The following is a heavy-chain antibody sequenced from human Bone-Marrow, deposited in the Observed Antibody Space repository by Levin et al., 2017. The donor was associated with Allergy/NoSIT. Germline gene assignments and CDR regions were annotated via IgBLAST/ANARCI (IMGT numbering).Heavy chain of an antibody. J-gene: IGHJ6*02. CDR1: GFTLSQYW. V-gene: IGHV3-7*01. CDR2: IKPDGSGK. Sequence: GESLKISCAASGFTLSQYWMTWVRQAPGKGLEWVAKIKPDGSGKYYVDSVKGRFTISRDNTRKSLSLEMNNLRSADTAVYFCARDSFSTSSGLDYYYGLDVWGQGTTVTVSS. CDR3: ARDSFSTSSGLDYYYGLDV. D-gene: IGHD6-6*01.